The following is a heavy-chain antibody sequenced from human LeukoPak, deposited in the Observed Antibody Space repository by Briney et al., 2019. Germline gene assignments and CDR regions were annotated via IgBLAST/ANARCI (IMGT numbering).Heavy chain of an antibody. D-gene: IGHD3-10*01. J-gene: IGHJ5*02. V-gene: IGHV4-59*01. CDR1: GGSISSYY. CDR2: IYYSGST. CDR3: ARVGDVTMVRGVIILNWFDP. Sequence: SETLSLTCTVSGGSISSYYWSWIRQPAGKGLEWIGYIYYSGSTNYNPSLKSRVTISVDTSKNQFSLKLSSVTAADTAAYYCARVGDVTMVRGVIILNWFDPWGQGTLVTVSS.